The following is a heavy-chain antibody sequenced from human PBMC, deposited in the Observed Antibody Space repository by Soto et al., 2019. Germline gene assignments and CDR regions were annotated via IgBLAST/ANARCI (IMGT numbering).Heavy chain of an antibody. V-gene: IGHV1-18*01. CDR2: ISPYNGDT. D-gene: IGHD6-13*01. J-gene: IGHJ4*02. CDR3: ARGGISSSEGLDY. Sequence: SVKVSFKASCYTFTNHGISWVRQAPGEGLEWMGWISPYNGDTNSAQKFQGRVTMTTDTPTNTGFMELTRLTSDDTAVYYCARGGISSSEGLDYWGQGTLVTVS. CDR1: CYTFTNHG.